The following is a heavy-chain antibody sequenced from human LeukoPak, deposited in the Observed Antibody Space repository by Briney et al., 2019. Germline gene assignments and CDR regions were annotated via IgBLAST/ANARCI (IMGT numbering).Heavy chain of an antibody. CDR2: VTGSGGST. J-gene: IGHJ4*02. CDR1: GFTFSSYA. Sequence: GGSLRLSCAASGFTFSSYAVSWVRQAPGKGLEWVSAVTGSGGSTFYADSVKGRFTISRDNSKNTLYLQMNSLRAEDTALYYCAKDQYRYGSSPWDYWGQGTLVTVSS. CDR3: AKDQYRYGSSPWDY. D-gene: IGHD5-18*01. V-gene: IGHV3-23*01.